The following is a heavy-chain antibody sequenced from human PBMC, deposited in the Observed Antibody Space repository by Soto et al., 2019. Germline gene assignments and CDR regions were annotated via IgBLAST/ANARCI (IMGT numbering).Heavy chain of an antibody. V-gene: IGHV4-34*01. CDR3: ARNPSTTVTTFDP. D-gene: IGHD4-17*01. CDR1: GGSFSGYY. Sequence: QVQLQQWGAGLLKPSETLSLTCAVYGGSFSGYYWSWIRQPPGKGLEWIGEINHSGSTNNNPSLKSRVTISVDTSKNQFSLKLSSVTAADTAVYYCARNPSTTVTTFDPWGQGTLVTVSS. CDR2: INHSGST. J-gene: IGHJ5*02.